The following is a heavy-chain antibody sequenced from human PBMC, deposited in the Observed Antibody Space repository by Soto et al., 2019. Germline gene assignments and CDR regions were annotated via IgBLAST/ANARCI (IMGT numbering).Heavy chain of an antibody. Sequence: GGSLRLSCAASGFTFSNAWMSWVRQAPGKGLEWVGRIKSITDGGTTDYAAPVKGRFTISRDDSKNTLYLQMNSLKTEDTAVYYCTTGIAAAGPNFDYWGQGTLVTVSS. CDR2: IKSITDGGTT. J-gene: IGHJ4*02. CDR1: GFTFSNAW. CDR3: TTGIAAAGPNFDY. V-gene: IGHV3-15*01. D-gene: IGHD6-13*01.